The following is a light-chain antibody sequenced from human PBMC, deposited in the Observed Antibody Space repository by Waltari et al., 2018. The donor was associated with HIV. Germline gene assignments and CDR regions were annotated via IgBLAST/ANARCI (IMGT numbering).Light chain of an antibody. CDR3: QSYDTSNQGV. Sequence: NFMLTQPHSVSESPGKTVTIPCTRSRGRVARNFVQWYQHRPGRSPTTVIYEDTRRPSGVPDRFSGSIDSSSNSASLTISGLKTEDEADYYCQSYDTSNQGVFGGGTKLTVL. J-gene: IGLJ3*02. CDR1: RGRVARNF. CDR2: EDT. V-gene: IGLV6-57*01.